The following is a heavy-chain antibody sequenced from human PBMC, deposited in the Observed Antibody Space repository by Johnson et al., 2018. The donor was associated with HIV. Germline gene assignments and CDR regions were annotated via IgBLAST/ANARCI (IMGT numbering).Heavy chain of an antibody. Sequence: QVQLVESGGGLIQPGGSLRLSCAASGFTVSSNYMSWVRQAPGKGLEWVALIWYDGSNKYYADSVKGRFTISRDNSKNTLYLQMNSLRAEDTAVYYCAKDLFTEREDDAFDIWGQGTMVTVSS. J-gene: IGHJ3*02. V-gene: IGHV3-33*06. CDR1: GFTVSSNY. CDR2: IWYDGSNK. D-gene: IGHD1-26*01. CDR3: AKDLFTEREDDAFDI.